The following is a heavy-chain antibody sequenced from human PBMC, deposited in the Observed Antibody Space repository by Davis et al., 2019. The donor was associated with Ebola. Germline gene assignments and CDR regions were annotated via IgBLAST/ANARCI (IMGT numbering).Heavy chain of an antibody. CDR1: GFTFSSYG. J-gene: IGHJ4*02. Sequence: GESLKISCVASGFTFSSYGMHWVRQAPGKGLEWVAVIWYDGSNKYYADSVKGRFTISRDNSKNTLYLQMNSLRAEDTAVYYCAREYYDSSGYYSPHFDYWGLGTLVTVSS. CDR2: IWYDGSNK. D-gene: IGHD3-22*01. V-gene: IGHV3-33*01. CDR3: AREYYDSSGYYSPHFDY.